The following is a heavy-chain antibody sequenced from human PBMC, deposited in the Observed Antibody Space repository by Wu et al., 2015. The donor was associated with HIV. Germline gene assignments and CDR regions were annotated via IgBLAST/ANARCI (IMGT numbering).Heavy chain of an antibody. D-gene: IGHD3-22*01. Sequence: QVQLVHSGAEVKKPGASVKVSCKTSGYTFTTYGISWVRQAPGQGLEWMGWNSGYNGNTKYAENLQGRVTMTTDTSTSTAYMELTSLTSDDTAVYYCARDWPYDSSAYYPFDYWGQGTLVTVSS. J-gene: IGHJ4*02. CDR1: GYTFTTYG. CDR2: NSGYNGNT. CDR3: ARDWPYDSSAYYPFDY. V-gene: IGHV1-18*01.